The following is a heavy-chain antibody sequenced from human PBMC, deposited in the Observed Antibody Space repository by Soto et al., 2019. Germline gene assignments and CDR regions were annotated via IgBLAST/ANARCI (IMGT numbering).Heavy chain of an antibody. J-gene: IGHJ4*02. CDR1: GGSFSGYY. CDR2: INHSGST. CDR3: ARQGRLLGYFDY. V-gene: IGHV4-34*01. Sequence: PSETLSLTCAVYGGSFSGYYWSWIRQPPGKGLEWIGEINHSGSTYYNPSLKSRVTISVDTSKNQFSLKLSSVTAADTAVYYCARQGRLLGYFDYWGQGTLVTVSS. D-gene: IGHD2-15*01.